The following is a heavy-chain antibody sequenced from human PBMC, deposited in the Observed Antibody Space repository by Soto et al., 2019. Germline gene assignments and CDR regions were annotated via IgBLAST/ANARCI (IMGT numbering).Heavy chain of an antibody. CDR2: IDPSDSYT. D-gene: IGHD4-17*01. CDR1: GYSFTSYW. Sequence: PGESLKISCKGSGYSFTSYWISWVRQMPGKGLEWMGRIDPSDSYTNYSPSFQGHVTISADKSISTAYLQWSSLKASDTAMYYCARCLSDYHVYYYGMDVWGQGTTVTVSS. V-gene: IGHV5-10-1*01. J-gene: IGHJ6*02. CDR3: ARCLSDYHVYYYGMDV.